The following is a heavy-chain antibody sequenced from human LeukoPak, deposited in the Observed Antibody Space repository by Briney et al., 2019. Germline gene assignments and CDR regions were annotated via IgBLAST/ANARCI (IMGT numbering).Heavy chain of an antibody. Sequence: PGGSLRLSCAASGFTFSSYWMHWVRQAPGKGLVWVSRINSDGSSTSYADSVKGRFTISRDNAKNTLYPQMNSLRAEDTAVYYCARGKWFGELGAFDIWGQGTMVTVSS. D-gene: IGHD3-10*01. CDR1: GFTFSSYW. V-gene: IGHV3-74*01. CDR2: INSDGSST. J-gene: IGHJ3*02. CDR3: ARGKWFGELGAFDI.